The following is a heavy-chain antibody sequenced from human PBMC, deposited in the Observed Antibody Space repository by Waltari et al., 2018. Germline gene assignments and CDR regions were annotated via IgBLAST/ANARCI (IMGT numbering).Heavy chain of an antibody. CDR1: GFSFSSYG. J-gene: IGHJ4*02. CDR2: ISVGGYPR. CDR3: APMGASRWTWTD. Sequence: EVQLVESGGGLVQPGGSLRLSCAASGFSFSSYGMNWVRQAPGKGLEWDEHISVGGYPRYYADCMKGRFTISRDNAKNSLFLQMNGLRAEDTAVYYCAPMGASRWTWTDWGQGTLVTVSS. V-gene: IGHV3-48*01. D-gene: IGHD6-13*01.